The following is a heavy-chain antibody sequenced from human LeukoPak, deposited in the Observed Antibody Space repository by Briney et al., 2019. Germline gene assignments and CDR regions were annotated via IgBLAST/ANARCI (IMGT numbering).Heavy chain of an antibody. CDR2: IKQDGSEK. J-gene: IGHJ4*02. CDR3: ARVQQLPRGGCDY. D-gene: IGHD6-13*01. Sequence: GGSLRLSCAASGFTFSSYWMSWVRQAPGKGLEWVANIKQDGSEKYYVDSVKGRFTVSRDNAKNSLYLQMNSLRAEDTAVYYCARVQQLPRGGCDYWGQGTLVTVSS. V-gene: IGHV3-7*01. CDR1: GFTFSSYW.